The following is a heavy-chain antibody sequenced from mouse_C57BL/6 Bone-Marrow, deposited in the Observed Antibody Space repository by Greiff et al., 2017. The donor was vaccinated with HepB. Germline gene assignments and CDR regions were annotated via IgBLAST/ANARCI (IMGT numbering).Heavy chain of an antibody. CDR3: AREDYAMDY. CDR1: GFTFSYYG. J-gene: IGHJ4*01. CDR2: ISSGSSTI. Sequence: EVQRVESGGGLVKPGGSLKLSCAASGFTFSYYGMHWVRQAPEKGLEWVAYISSGSSTIYYADTVKGRFTISRDNAKNTLFLQMTSLRSEDTAMYYCAREDYAMDYWGQGTSVTVSS. V-gene: IGHV5-17*01.